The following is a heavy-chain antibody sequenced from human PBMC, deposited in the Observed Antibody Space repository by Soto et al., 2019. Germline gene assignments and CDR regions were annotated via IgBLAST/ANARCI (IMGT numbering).Heavy chain of an antibody. CDR1: GVPFISSA. J-gene: IGHJ6*02. D-gene: IGHD5-18*01. CDR2: IIPIFGTA. V-gene: IGHV1-69*06. Sequence: SVKVASTASGVPFISSAISWVGQAAGQGLEWMGGIIPIFGTANYAQKFQCRVTITADKSTSTAYMELSSLRSEDTAVHYCERETAAISEDGLDVCDQRTTVTVAS. CDR3: ERETAAISEDGLDV.